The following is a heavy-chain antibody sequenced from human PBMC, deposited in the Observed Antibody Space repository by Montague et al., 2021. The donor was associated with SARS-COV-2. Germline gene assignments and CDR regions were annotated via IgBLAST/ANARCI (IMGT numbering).Heavy chain of an antibody. CDR3: VRADRRDPDTPHLYYYKGMDL. V-gene: IGHV4-4*07. J-gene: IGHJ6*02. Sequence: SETLSLTCTVSGGSISNYYWSWIRQPAGKGLEWIGRIYASGNTNYNPSLKSRVTISVDTSKNQVSLNLRSVTAADTAVYFCVRADRRDPDTPHLYYYKGMDLWSQGTTVTVSS. D-gene: IGHD2-15*01. CDR1: GGSISNYY. CDR2: IYASGNT.